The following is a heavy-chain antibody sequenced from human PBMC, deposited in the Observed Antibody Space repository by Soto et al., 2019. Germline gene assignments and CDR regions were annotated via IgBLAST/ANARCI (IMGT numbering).Heavy chain of an antibody. V-gene: IGHV4-30-2*01. D-gene: IGHD1-7*01. CDR2: IYHSGST. J-gene: IGHJ4*02. CDR1: GGSISSGGYS. Sequence: PSETLSLTCAVSGGSISSGGYSWSWIRQPPGKGLEWIGYIYHSGSTYYNPSLKSRVTISVDRSKNQFSLKLSSVTAADTAVYYCARGTRAKYYFDYWGQGTLVTVSS. CDR3: ARGTRAKYYFDY.